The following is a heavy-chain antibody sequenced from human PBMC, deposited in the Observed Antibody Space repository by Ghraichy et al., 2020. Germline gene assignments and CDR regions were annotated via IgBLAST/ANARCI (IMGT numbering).Heavy chain of an antibody. J-gene: IGHJ3*02. Sequence: GGSLRLSCAASGFTFGSYGMHWVRQAPGKGLEWVAVISYDGSNKYYADSVKGRFTISRDNSKNTLYLQMNSLRAEDTAVYYCAKSYPSMITFGGVIVKDAFDTWGQGTRVIVSS. V-gene: IGHV3-30*18. CDR1: GFTFGSYG. CDR2: ISYDGSNK. D-gene: IGHD3-16*02. CDR3: AKSYPSMITFGGVIVKDAFDT.